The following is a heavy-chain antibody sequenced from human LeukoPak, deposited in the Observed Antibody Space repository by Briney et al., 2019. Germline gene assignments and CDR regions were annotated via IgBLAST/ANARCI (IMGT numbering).Heavy chain of an antibody. V-gene: IGHV4-34*01. CDR3: ARHYDFWRGYYHL. Sequence: SETLSLTCAVYGGSFSGYYWSWIRQPPGKGLEWIGEINHSGSTNYNPSLKSRVTISVDTSKNQFSLKLSSVTAADTAVYYCARHYDFWRGYYHLWGQGTLVTVSS. D-gene: IGHD3-3*01. J-gene: IGHJ5*02. CDR1: GGSFSGYY. CDR2: INHSGST.